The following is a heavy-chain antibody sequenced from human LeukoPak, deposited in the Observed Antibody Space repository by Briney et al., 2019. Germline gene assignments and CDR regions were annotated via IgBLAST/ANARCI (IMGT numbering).Heavy chain of an antibody. CDR3: ARVPPYSSSCFDY. D-gene: IGHD6-13*01. CDR1: GFTFSSYG. Sequence: GGSLRLSCAASGFTFSSYGMHWVRQAPGKGLEWVSFISSGSGHIYYADSLQGRFTISRDNAKNSLYLQINSLRAEDTAVYYCARVPPYSSSCFDYWGRGTLVTVSS. CDR2: ISSGSGHI. V-gene: IGHV3-21*01. J-gene: IGHJ4*02.